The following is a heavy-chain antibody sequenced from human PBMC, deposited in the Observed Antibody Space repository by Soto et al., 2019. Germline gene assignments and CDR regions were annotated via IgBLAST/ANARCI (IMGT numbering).Heavy chain of an antibody. D-gene: IGHD3-9*01. CDR1: GFTFSSYW. V-gene: IGHV3-74*01. J-gene: IGHJ5*02. CDR3: ARELDILTGYYVFWFDP. Sequence: EVQLVESGGGLVQPGGSLRLSCAASGFTFSSYWMHWVRQAPGKGLVWVSRINSDGSSTSYADSVKGRFTISRDNAKNTLYLQMNSLRAEDTAVYYCARELDILTGYYVFWFDPWGQGTLVTVSS. CDR2: INSDGSST.